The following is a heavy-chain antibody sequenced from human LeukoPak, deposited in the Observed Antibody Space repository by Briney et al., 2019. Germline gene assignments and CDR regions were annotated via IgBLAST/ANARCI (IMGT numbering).Heavy chain of an antibody. CDR1: GGSFSGYY. V-gene: IGHV4-34*01. CDR3: ARGGPGKTYYYDSSGPYYFDY. D-gene: IGHD3-22*01. Sequence: SETLSLTCAVYGGSFSGYYWSWIRQPPGKGLEWIGEINHSGSTNYNPSLKSRVTISVDTSKNQFSLKLSSVTAADTAVYYCARGGPGKTYYYDSSGPYYFDYWGQGTLVTVSS. J-gene: IGHJ4*02. CDR2: INHSGST.